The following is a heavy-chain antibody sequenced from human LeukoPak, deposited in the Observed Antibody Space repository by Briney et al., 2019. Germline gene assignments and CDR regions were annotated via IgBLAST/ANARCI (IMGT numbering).Heavy chain of an antibody. Sequence: GGSLTLSCAASGFTFSSYAMSWVRQAPGKGLEWVSAISGSGGSTYYADSVKGRFTISRDNSKNTLYLQMNSLRAEDTAVYYCAKDLLRYYGSGSTLFDPWGQGTLVTVSS. CDR1: GFTFSSYA. V-gene: IGHV3-23*01. CDR2: ISGSGGST. D-gene: IGHD3-10*01. J-gene: IGHJ5*02. CDR3: AKDLLRYYGSGSTLFDP.